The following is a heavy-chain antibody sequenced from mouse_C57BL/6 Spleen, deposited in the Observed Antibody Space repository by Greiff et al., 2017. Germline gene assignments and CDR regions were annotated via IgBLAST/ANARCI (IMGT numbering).Heavy chain of an antibody. CDR3: ARSNYYAMDY. CDR1: GYTFTNYW. V-gene: IGHV1-63*01. J-gene: IGHJ4*01. CDR2: IYPGGGYT. Sequence: QVTLKVSGAELVRPGTSVKMSCKASGYTFTNYWIGWAKQRPGHGLEWIGDIYPGGGYTNYNEKFKGKATLTADKSSSTAYMQFSSLTSEDSAIYYCARSNYYAMDYWGQGTSVTVSS.